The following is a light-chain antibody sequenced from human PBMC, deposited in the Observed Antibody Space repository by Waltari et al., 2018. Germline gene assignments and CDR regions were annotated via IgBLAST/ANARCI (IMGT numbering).Light chain of an antibody. Sequence: QLVLTQSPSASASLGASVKLTCTLTSGPTSHAIPWHQQLPGRGPRFLLKVDADGSHNKGDGIPDRFSASSSGAERYLTISSLQFEDEADYYCQAWGTGIPWVFGGGTKLTVL. CDR2: VDADGSH. CDR3: QAWGTGIPWV. J-gene: IGLJ3*02. CDR1: SGPTSHA. V-gene: IGLV4-69*02.